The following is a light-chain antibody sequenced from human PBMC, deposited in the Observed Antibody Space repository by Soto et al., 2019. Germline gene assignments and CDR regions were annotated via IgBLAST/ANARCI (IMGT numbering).Light chain of an antibody. J-gene: IGKJ4*01. CDR2: GES. CDR3: QQYGSSHALT. Sequence: EIVLTQSPGTLSLSPGERATLSCRASQSVSSSYLAWYQQKPGQAPRLLIYGESSRATGIPDRFSGSGSGTDFTLTISRLEPEEFAVYYCQQYGSSHALTFGGGTKVEIK. CDR1: QSVSSSY. V-gene: IGKV3-20*01.